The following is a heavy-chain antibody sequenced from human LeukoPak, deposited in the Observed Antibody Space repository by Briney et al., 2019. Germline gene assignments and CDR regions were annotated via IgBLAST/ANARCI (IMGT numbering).Heavy chain of an antibody. J-gene: IGHJ3*02. CDR1: GGSFSGYY. Sequence: SETLSLTCAVYGGSFSGYYWSWIRQPPGKGLEWIGEINHSGSTNYNPSLKSRVTISVDTSKNQFSLKLSSVTAADTAVYYCARGLYDFWSGYYTPDNDAFDIWGQGTMVTVSS. D-gene: IGHD3-3*01. CDR3: ARGLYDFWSGYYTPDNDAFDI. CDR2: INHSGST. V-gene: IGHV4-34*01.